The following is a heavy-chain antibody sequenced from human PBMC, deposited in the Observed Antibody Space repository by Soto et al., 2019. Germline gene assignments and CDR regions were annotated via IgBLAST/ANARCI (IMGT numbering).Heavy chain of an antibody. CDR3: SRVVRGYDFWSGYPEGTDY. V-gene: IGHV1-69*02. J-gene: IGHJ4*02. CDR2: IIPILGIA. Sequence: ASVKVSCKASGGTFSSYTISWVRQAPGQGLEWMGRIIPILGIANYAQKFQGRVTITRNKSISTAYMELSSLRSEDTAVYYCSRVVRGYDFWSGYPEGTDYWGQGTLVTVSS. CDR1: GGTFSSYT. D-gene: IGHD3-3*01.